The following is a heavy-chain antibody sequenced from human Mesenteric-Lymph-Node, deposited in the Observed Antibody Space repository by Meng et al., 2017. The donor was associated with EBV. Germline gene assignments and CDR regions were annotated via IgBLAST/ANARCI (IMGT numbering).Heavy chain of an antibody. Sequence: QLRLQESGPGLVKPSETLSLTCTASGGSVRSSSYHWGWIRQPPGKGLEWIGSIYYSGTTYYNPSLKSRVTMSVDTSKNQFSLRLSSVTAADTAVYFCARGDRLVAAITSYFDFWGQGTLVTVSS. V-gene: IGHV4-39*07. CDR1: GGSVRSSSYH. J-gene: IGHJ4*02. CDR2: IYYSGTT. D-gene: IGHD5-12*01. CDR3: ARGDRLVAAITSYFDF.